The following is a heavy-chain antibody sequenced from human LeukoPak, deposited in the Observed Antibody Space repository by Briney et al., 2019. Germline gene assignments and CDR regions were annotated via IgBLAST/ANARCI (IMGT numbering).Heavy chain of an antibody. Sequence: PGGSLRLSCAASGFPFANTWMHWVRHAPGKGLVWVSLINNDGGTTNYADSVKGRFTISRDNAKNTVYLQMNSLRAEDTAVYYCAIGGTYGSGSWGQGTLVTVSS. CDR1: GFPFANTW. CDR3: AIGGTYGSGS. CDR2: INNDGGTT. J-gene: IGHJ4*02. V-gene: IGHV3-74*01. D-gene: IGHD3-10*01.